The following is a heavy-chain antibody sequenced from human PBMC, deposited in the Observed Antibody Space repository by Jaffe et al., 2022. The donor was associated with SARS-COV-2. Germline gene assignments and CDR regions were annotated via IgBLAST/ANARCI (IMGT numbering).Heavy chain of an antibody. CDR2: IYPDDSNI. D-gene: IGHD4-17*01. CDR3: ARPVSTVTTPFDY. Sequence: EVQLVQSGAEVKKPGESLNISCKGSGYSFTSYWIGWVRQMPGKGLEWMGIIYPDDSNIKYSPSFQGQVTISADKSISTAYLQWSSLKASDTAMYYCARPVSTVTTPFDYWGQGTLVTVSS. CDR1: GYSFTSYW. J-gene: IGHJ4*02. V-gene: IGHV5-51*01.